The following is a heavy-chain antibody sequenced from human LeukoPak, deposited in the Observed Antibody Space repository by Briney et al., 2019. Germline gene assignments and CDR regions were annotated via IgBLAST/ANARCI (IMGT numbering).Heavy chain of an antibody. CDR1: GFTFSSYS. V-gene: IGHV3-21*04. CDR2: ISSSSSYI. J-gene: IGHJ6*03. CDR3: ARSLRVWGVPDYMDV. Sequence: PGGSLRLSCAASGFTFSSYSMNWVRQAPGKGLEWVSSISSSSSYIYYADSVKGRFTISRDNSKNTLYLQMNSLRADDTAVYYCARSLRVWGVPDYMDVWGKGTTVTISS. D-gene: IGHD3-16*01.